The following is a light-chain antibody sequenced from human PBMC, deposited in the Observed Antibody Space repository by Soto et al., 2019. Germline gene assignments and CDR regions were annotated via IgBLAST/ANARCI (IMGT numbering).Light chain of an antibody. CDR1: QSISSW. CDR3: QQYNSYPYT. J-gene: IGKJ2*01. V-gene: IGKV1-5*01. Sequence: IPMTQSPSTLSASVGDRVTITCRASQSISSWLAWYQQKPGKAPKLLIYDASSLESGVPSRFSGSGSGIEFTLTISSLQPDDFATYYCQQYNSYPYTFGQGTKLEIK. CDR2: DAS.